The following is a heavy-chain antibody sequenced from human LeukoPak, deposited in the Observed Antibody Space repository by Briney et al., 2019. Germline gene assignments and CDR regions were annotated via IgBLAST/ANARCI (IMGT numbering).Heavy chain of an antibody. D-gene: IGHD1-26*01. CDR1: GFTFSSYS. CDR2: ISSSSSYI. Sequence: GGSLRLSCAASGFTFSSYSMNWVRQAPGKGLEWVSSISSSSSYIYYADSVKGRFTISRDNAKNSLYLQMNSLRAEDTAVYYCAGLVGANRGRWDYWGQGTLVTVSS. V-gene: IGHV3-21*06. CDR3: AGLVGANRGRWDY. J-gene: IGHJ4*02.